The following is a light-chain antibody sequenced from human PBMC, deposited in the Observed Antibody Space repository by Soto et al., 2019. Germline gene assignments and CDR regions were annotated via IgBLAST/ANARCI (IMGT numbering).Light chain of an antibody. J-gene: IGKJ2*01. Sequence: DIQMTQSPSSLSASVGDRVTITCQSSQSIISYLNWYQQKAGKAPQLLIYAASSLQSGVPARFSGSGSGTDFILSISILQPEDSAIYYCQQSYSSPRTFGQGTKLEI. CDR3: QQSYSSPRT. CDR1: QSIISY. CDR2: AAS. V-gene: IGKV1-39*01.